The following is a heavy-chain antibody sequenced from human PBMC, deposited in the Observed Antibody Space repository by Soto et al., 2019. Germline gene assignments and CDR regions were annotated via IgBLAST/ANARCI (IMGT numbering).Heavy chain of an antibody. J-gene: IGHJ2*01. CDR3: PRHDAGIAVAHPSSSFDL. V-gene: IGHV3-21*01. Sequence: GGSLRLSCAASGFTFSSYSMNWVRQAPGKGLEWVSSISSSSSYIYYADSVKGRFTISRDNAKNSLYLQMNSLRAEDTAVYYCPRHDAGIAVAHPSSSFDLWGRSTL. CDR2: ISSSSSYI. CDR1: GFTFSSYS. D-gene: IGHD6-19*01.